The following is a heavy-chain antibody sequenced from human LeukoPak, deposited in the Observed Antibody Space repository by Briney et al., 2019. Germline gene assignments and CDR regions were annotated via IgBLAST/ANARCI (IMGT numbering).Heavy chain of an antibody. J-gene: IGHJ4*02. CDR1: GFTFSSYG. CDR3: AKVLTLYGDYPVYFDY. CDR2: ISGSGGTT. Sequence: GGSLRLSCAASGFTFSSYGMSWVRQAPGKGLEWVSVISGSGGTTYYADSVKGRFTISRDNSKNTLYLQMNSLRAEDTALYYCAKVLTLYGDYPVYFDYWGQGTLATVSS. D-gene: IGHD4-17*01. V-gene: IGHV3-23*01.